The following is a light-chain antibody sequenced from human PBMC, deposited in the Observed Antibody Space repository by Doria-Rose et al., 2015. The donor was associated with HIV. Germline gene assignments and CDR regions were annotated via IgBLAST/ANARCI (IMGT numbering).Light chain of an antibody. Sequence: SSLSASVGDRVTISCRASHTISNYLNWYQQRPGKAPNLLIYAASNLQSGVPSRFSGSGSGTDFTLTVSSLQSEDFATYYCQQSFSTPLGTFGQGTKLEIK. CDR2: AAS. J-gene: IGKJ2*02. CDR3: QQSFSTPLGT. V-gene: IGKV1-39*01. CDR1: HTISNY.